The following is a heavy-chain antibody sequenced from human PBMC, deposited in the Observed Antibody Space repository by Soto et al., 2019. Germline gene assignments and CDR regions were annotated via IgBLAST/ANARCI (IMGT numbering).Heavy chain of an antibody. CDR2: ISGSGSST. CDR3: TKSLGIAVATIFSIDY. Sequence: EVQLLESGGGLVQPGGSLRLSCAASGFSFNNYAMSWVRQAPGKGLEWVSSISGSGSSTYYADSVKGRFTISRDNSKNTLYLQMNSLRAEDTAVFYCTKSLGIAVATIFSIDYWGQGTLVTVSS. CDR1: GFSFNNYA. J-gene: IGHJ4*02. V-gene: IGHV3-23*01. D-gene: IGHD6-19*01.